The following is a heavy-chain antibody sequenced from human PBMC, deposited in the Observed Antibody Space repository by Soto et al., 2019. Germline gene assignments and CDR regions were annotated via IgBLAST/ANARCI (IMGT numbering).Heavy chain of an antibody. CDR3: ARQSYDSSGYYIYYFDY. J-gene: IGHJ4*02. V-gene: IGHV5-51*01. D-gene: IGHD3-22*01. CDR2: IYPGDSDT. CDR1: GYSFTSYW. Sequence: LGESLKISCKGSGYSFTSYWIGWVRQMPGKGLEWMGIIYPGDSDTRYSPSFQGQVTISADKSISTAYLQWSSLKASDTAMYYCARQSYDSSGYYIYYFDYWGQGTLVTVSS.